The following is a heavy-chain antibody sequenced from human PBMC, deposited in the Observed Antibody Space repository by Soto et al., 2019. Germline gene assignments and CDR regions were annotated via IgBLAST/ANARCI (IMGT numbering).Heavy chain of an antibody. CDR1: GDCVSSDY. J-gene: IGHJ5*02. CDR2: TYYSGLT. CDR3: ARARGSSQNLDT. D-gene: IGHD6-13*01. V-gene: IGHV4-59*02. Sequence: KTSWTLALTCAVSGDCVSSDYWSWIRQPPGKGLEWIGYTYYSGLTNTNPSLKSRLSISVDTSKNQFSLKLTSVTAADTAVYYCARARGSSQNLDTWGQGTLVTVSS.